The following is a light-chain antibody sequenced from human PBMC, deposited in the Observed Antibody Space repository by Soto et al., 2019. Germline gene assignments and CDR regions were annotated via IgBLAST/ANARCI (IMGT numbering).Light chain of an antibody. Sequence: EILMTQSPATLSVSPGERATLSCRASQSVDSNLAWYQQKPGQAPRLLIYGASTRATGISARFSGSGSGTEFTLTISSLQSEDVAVYFCQEYDNWPPEGPFGQGTKVEI. J-gene: IGKJ1*01. CDR1: QSVDSN. V-gene: IGKV3-15*01. CDR3: QEYDNWPPEGP. CDR2: GAS.